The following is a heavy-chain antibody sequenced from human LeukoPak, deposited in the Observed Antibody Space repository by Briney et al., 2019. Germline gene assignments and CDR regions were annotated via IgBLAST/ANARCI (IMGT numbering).Heavy chain of an antibody. J-gene: IGHJ4*02. V-gene: IGHV4-34*01. CDR1: GGSFSGYY. Sequence: SETLSLTCAVYGGSFSGYYWSWIRQPPGKGLEWIGEINHSGSTNYNPSLKSRVTISVDTSKNQFSLKLSSVTAADTAVYYCARGNFDYWGQGTLVTVSS. CDR2: INHSGST. CDR3: ARGNFDY.